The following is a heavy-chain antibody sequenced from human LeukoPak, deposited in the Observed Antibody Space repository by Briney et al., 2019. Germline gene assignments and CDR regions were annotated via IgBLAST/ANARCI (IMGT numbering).Heavy chain of an antibody. V-gene: IGHV1-69*13. D-gene: IGHD3-22*01. J-gene: IGHJ6*02. CDR3: ARDGFTYYDSSGSRVYGMDV. CDR2: IIPIFGTA. Sequence: SVKVSCKASGGTFSSYAISWVRQTPGQGLEWMGGIIPIFGTANYAQKFQGRVTITADESTSTAYMELSSLRSEDTAVYYCARDGFTYYDSSGSRVYGMDVWGQGTTVTVSS. CDR1: GGTFSSYA.